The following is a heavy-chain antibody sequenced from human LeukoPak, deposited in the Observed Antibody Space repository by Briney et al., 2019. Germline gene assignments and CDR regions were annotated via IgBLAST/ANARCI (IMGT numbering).Heavy chain of an antibody. Sequence: GGSLRLSCAASGFTFSSYWMSWVRQAPGKGLEWVANIKQDGSEKYYVDSVKGRFTISRDNAKNSLYLQMNCLRAEDTAVYYCARDSNSLCFDIWGQGTMVTVSS. J-gene: IGHJ3*02. V-gene: IGHV3-7*01. CDR3: ARDSNSLCFDI. CDR1: GFTFSSYW. D-gene: IGHD2-2*01. CDR2: IKQDGSEK.